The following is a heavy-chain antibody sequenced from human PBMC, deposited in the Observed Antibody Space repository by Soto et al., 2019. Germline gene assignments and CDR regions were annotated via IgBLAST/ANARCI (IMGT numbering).Heavy chain of an antibody. Sequence: QVQLVQSGPDLKRPGASMKVSCKASGYTFTSYGISWVRQAPGRGLEWMAWISPLKGRTQYSQKAQGRVTLSTDTSSNTAYMEMTTLRVDATAVYYCAMDYGDRPEYFKHWGQGTLVTVS. V-gene: IGHV1-18*04. CDR3: AMDYGDRPEYFKH. J-gene: IGHJ1*01. D-gene: IGHD4-17*01. CDR2: ISPLKGRT. CDR1: GYTFTSYG.